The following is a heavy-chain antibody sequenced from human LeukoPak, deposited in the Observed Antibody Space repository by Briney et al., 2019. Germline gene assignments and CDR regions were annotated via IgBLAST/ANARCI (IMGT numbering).Heavy chain of an antibody. J-gene: IGHJ4*02. Sequence: GGSLRLSCAASGFTFSSYSMNWVRQAPGEGLEWVSSISRDSSYIYYADSVKGRFTISRDSAKNSLYLQMNSLRAEDTAVYYCARPMEGSSGSGRWYFDFWGQGTLVTVSS. CDR3: ARPMEGSSGSGRWYFDF. CDR2: ISRDSSYI. V-gene: IGHV3-21*01. D-gene: IGHD3-10*01. CDR1: GFTFSSYS.